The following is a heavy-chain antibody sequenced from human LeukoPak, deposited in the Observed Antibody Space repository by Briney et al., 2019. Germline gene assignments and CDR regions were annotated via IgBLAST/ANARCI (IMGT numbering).Heavy chain of an antibody. CDR3: ARVVWTDYGGNSKYMDV. CDR1: GFTFTGYA. J-gene: IGHJ6*03. V-gene: IGHV3-23*01. D-gene: IGHD4-23*01. CDR2: ILASGSST. Sequence: PGGSLRLSCAASGFTFTGYAMSWVRQAPGKGLEWVSSILASGSSTYYADSVKGRFTISRDNSYNTLYLQMNSLRVEDTAVYYCARVVWTDYGGNSKYMDVWGKGTTVTVSS.